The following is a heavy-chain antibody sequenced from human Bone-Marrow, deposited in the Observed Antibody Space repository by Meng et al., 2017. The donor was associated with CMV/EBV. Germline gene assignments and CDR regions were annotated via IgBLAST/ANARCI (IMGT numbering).Heavy chain of an antibody. CDR2: INHSGST. J-gene: IGHJ6*02. CDR1: GGSFSGYY. Sequence: LETLSLTCAGYGGSFSGYYWSWIRQPPGKGLEWIGEINHSGSTNYNPSLKSRVTISVDTSKNQFSLKLSSVTAADTAVYYCARDSLINCSSTSCPSYYYGMDVWGQGTTVTVSS. CDR3: ARDSLINCSSTSCPSYYYGMDV. D-gene: IGHD2-2*01. V-gene: IGHV4-34*01.